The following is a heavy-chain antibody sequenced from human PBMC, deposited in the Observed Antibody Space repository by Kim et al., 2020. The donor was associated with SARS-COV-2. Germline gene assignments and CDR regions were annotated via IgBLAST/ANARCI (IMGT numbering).Heavy chain of an antibody. CDR1: GFVFSTYA. V-gene: IGHV3-23*01. D-gene: IGHD5-12*01. J-gene: IGHJ4*02. CDR2: ISGSGDTT. Sequence: GGSLRLSCTGSGFVFSTYAMSWVRQAPGKGLEWVSGISGSGDTTNYADSVKGRFTISRDTSRKTLFLEMNSLRVEDTAIYYCAKEMNIVATAIDFWGQGT. CDR3: AKEMNIVATAIDF.